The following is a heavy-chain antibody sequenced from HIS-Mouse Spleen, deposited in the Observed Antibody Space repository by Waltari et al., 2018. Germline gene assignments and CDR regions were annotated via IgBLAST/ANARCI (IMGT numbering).Heavy chain of an antibody. Sequence: QVQLVQSGAEVKKPGASVKVPCKASGYTFPSYALTWLRPAPGQGLAWMGWMNPNSGNTGYAQKFQGRVTMTRNTSISTAYMELSSLRSEDTAVYYCARGHDYSNYFDYWGQGTLVTVSS. J-gene: IGHJ4*02. CDR3: ARGHDYSNYFDY. CDR2: MNPNSGNT. CDR1: GYTFPSYA. V-gene: IGHV1-8*01. D-gene: IGHD4-4*01.